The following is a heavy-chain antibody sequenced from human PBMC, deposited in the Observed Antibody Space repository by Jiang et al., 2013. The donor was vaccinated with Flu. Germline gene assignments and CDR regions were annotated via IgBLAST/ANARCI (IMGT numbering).Heavy chain of an antibody. J-gene: IGHJ6*02. V-gene: IGHV4-59*01. D-gene: IGHD2-2*01. CDR2: IYYSGST. CDR1: GGSISSYY. CDR3: ARALVVPAAMNYYYYYYGMDV. Sequence: GPGLVKPSETLSLTCTVSGGSISSYYWSWIRQPPGKGLEWIGYIYYSGSTNYNPSLKSRVAISVDTSKNQFSLKLSSVTAADTAVYYCARALVVPAAMNYYYYYYGMDVWGQGTTVTVSS.